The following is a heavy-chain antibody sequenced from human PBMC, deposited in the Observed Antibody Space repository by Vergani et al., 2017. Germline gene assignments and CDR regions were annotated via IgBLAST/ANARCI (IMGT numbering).Heavy chain of an antibody. J-gene: IGHJ5*01. CDR3: ARARCIETCYMSNWLDS. CDR2: IKSDGSIT. CDR1: GFSFNSYW. D-gene: IGHD3-9*01. Sequence: VQLVESGGNVVQSGTSLRLSCSASGFSFNSYWMHWVRQVPGKGLLWVSRIKSDGSITAYADSVNGRFTISRDNAQNTLYLQMNSLRVEDTGVYYCARARCIETCYMSNWLDSWGQGTLVTVSS. V-gene: IGHV3-74*03.